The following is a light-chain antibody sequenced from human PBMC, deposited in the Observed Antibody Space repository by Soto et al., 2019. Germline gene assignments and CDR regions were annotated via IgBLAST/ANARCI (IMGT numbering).Light chain of an antibody. V-gene: IGKV3-20*01. Sequence: EIVLTQSPGTLSLSPGERATLSCRASQSVSSSYLAWYQQNPGQAPRLLIYGASSRATGIQDRFSGSGSGTDFPLTISRLEPEDFAVYYCQQYGSSPSTFGQRTKVEIK. CDR2: GAS. CDR1: QSVSSSY. J-gene: IGKJ1*01. CDR3: QQYGSSPST.